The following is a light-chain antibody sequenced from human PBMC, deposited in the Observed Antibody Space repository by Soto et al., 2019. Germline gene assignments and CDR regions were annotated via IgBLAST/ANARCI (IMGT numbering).Light chain of an antibody. Sequence: QSALTQPASVSGSPGQSITISCAGTSSDIGAYNYVSWYQHHPGKAPRVMIYDVSNRPSGVSNRFSGPKSGSTASLTISGLQSEDEAEYFCGSYKSGGIVVFGGGTQLTVL. CDR1: SSDIGAYNY. CDR2: DVS. J-gene: IGLJ7*01. V-gene: IGLV2-14*03. CDR3: GSYKSGGIVV.